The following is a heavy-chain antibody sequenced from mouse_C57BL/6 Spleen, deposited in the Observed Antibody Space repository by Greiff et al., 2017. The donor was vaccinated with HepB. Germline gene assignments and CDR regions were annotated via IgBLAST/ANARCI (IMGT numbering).Heavy chain of an antibody. D-gene: IGHD1-1*01. CDR2: INPNNGGT. J-gene: IGHJ2*01. CDR3: ARNYYGSSCLFFDY. CDR1: GYTFTDYY. V-gene: IGHV1-26*01. Sequence: EVQLQQSGPELVKPGASVKISCKASGYTFTDYYMNWVKQSHGKSLEWIGDINPNNGGTSYNQKFKGKATLTVDKSSSTAYMELRSLTSEDSAVYYCARNYYGSSCLFFDYWGQGTTLTVAS.